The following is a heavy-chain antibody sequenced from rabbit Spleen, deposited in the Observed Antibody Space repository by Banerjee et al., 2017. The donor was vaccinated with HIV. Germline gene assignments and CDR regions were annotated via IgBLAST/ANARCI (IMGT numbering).Heavy chain of an antibody. V-gene: IGHV1S45*01. Sequence: QQQLEESGGGLVKPGGTLTLTCKASGFSFTSGYYMCWVRQAPGKGLEWIGCIYGGSSGSTYYASWAKGRFTVSKTSSTTVTLQMTSLTAADTATYFCARDLDGVIGWNFGWWGPGTLVTVS. J-gene: IGHJ6*01. D-gene: IGHD4-1*01. CDR3: ARDLDGVIGWNFGW. CDR2: IYGGSSGST. CDR1: GFSFTSGYY.